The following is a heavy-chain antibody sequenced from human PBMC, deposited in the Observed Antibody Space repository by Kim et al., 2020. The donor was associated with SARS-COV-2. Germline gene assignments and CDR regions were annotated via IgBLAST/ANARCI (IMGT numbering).Heavy chain of an antibody. CDR3: AKDIVPAPEGHYCYYGMDV. CDR2: IIPIFGTA. D-gene: IGHD2-2*01. J-gene: IGHJ6*02. CDR1: GGTFSSYA. V-gene: IGHV1-69*13. Sequence: SVKVSCKASGGTFSSYAISWVRQAPGQGLEWMGGIIPIFGTANYAQKFQGRVTITADESTSTASMELSSLRSEDTAVYYCAKDIVPAPEGHYCYYGMDVWGQGTTVTVSS.